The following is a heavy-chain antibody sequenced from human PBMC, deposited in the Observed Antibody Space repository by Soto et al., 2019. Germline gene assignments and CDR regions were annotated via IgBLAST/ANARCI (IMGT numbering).Heavy chain of an antibody. Sequence: SETLSLTCAVSGGSISSGGYSWSWIRQPPGKGLEWIGYIYHSGSTYYNPSLKSRVTISVDRSKNQFSLKLSSVTAADTAVYYCARSDQSNWLDPWCQGTLVTVSS. CDR1: GGSISSGGYS. CDR2: IYHSGST. V-gene: IGHV4-30-2*01. CDR3: ARSDQSNWLDP. J-gene: IGHJ5*02.